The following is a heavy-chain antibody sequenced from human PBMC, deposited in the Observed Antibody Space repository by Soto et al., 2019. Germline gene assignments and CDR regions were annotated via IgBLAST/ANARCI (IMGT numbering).Heavy chain of an antibody. D-gene: IGHD5-18*01. CDR3: ARHGGDSYGWVSS. CDR1: GDSISSSTYH. J-gene: IGHJ4*02. V-gene: IGHV4-39*01. Sequence: SETLSLTCTVSGDSISSSTYHWGWIRQPPGKGLEWIGSIYYSGSTYYNPSLKSRVTISVDMSKNQFSLNLSSVTAADTAVYYYARHGGDSYGWVSSWGQGTLVTVSS. CDR2: IYYSGST.